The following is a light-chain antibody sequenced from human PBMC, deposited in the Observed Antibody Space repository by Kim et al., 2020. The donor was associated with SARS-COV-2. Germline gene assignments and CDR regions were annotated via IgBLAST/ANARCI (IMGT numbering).Light chain of an antibody. V-gene: IGKV1-27*01. J-gene: IGKJ1*01. Sequence: AAGGDRVTITCRASQDIANSLAWYQQKPGTVPKLLIYAASTLQSGVPSRFSGSGSGTEFTLTIGSLQTEDVATYYCQKYDNAPWTFGPGTKVDIK. CDR2: AAS. CDR3: QKYDNAPWT. CDR1: QDIANS.